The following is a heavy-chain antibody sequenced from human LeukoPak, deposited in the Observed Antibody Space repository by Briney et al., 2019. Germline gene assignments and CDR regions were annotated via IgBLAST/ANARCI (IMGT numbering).Heavy chain of an antibody. J-gene: IGHJ5*02. CDR2: INRNGRT. CDR1: GGSFSNYY. Sequence: PSETLSLTCAVYGGSFSNYYWLWVRQPPRKGLQWIGEINRNGRTNYNPSLKSRVTISLDTSNNHFSLKLTSVTAADTAVYYCARDGGPNNYWFDPWGQGTLVTVSS. V-gene: IGHV4-34*01. CDR3: ARDGGPNNYWFDP. D-gene: IGHD4-23*01.